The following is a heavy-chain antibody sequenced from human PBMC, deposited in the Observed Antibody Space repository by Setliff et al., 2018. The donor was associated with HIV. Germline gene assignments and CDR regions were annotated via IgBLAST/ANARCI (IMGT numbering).Heavy chain of an antibody. CDR1: GFSISTGHY. D-gene: IGHD6-13*01. J-gene: IGHJ4*02. CDR2: VYYGGIT. V-gene: IGHV4-38-2*02. Sequence: SETLSLTCTVSGFSISTGHYWGWVRQSPGKGLEWIGSVYYGGITNYSPSLKSRVSISIDTSKNQFYLNLGSVTTADTAVYFCARGIRTAAAPPPDYWGQGTLVTVSS. CDR3: ARGIRTAAAPPPDY.